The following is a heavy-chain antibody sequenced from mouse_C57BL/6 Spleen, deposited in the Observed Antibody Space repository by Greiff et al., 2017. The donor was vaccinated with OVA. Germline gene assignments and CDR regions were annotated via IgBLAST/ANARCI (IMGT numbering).Heavy chain of an antibody. J-gene: IGHJ2*01. CDR1: GYSITSGYY. V-gene: IGHV3-6*01. Sequence: EVKLQESGPGLVKPSQSLSLTCSVTGYSITSGYYWNCIRQFPGNKLEWMGYISYDGSNNYNPSLKNRISITRDTSKNQFFLKLNSVTTEDTATYYCARDDYGTYYFDYWGQGTTLTVSS. D-gene: IGHD1-1*01. CDR3: ARDDYGTYYFDY. CDR2: ISYDGSN.